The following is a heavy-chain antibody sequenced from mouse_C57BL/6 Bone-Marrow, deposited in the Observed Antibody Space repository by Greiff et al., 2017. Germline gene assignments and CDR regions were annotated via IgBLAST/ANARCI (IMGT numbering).Heavy chain of an antibody. D-gene: IGHD1-1*01. Sequence: VQLQQSGPELVKPGASVKFSCTASGYAFSGSWMNWVKQRPGKGLEWIGRIYPGDGDTNYTGKFKGKATLTADKSSSTAYLQLSSLTSEDSAVYCCVRNYSGSRYFEVWGAEATVTVSP. CDR1: GYAFSGSW. CDR3: VRNYSGSRYFEV. CDR2: IYPGDGDT. J-gene: IGHJ1*01. V-gene: IGHV1-82*01.